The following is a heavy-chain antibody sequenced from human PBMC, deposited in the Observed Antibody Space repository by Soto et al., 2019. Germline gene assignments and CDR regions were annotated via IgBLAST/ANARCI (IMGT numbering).Heavy chain of an antibody. Sequence: QVQLVQSGAEVKKPGSSVKVSSKASGGTFSSYAISWVRRAPGQGLEWMGGIIPIFGTANYAQKFQGRVTITADESTSTAYMELSSLRSEDMAVYYCASENPNAYYFDYWGQGTLVTVSS. V-gene: IGHV1-69*01. CDR2: IIPIFGTA. J-gene: IGHJ4*02. CDR3: ASENPNAYYFDY. CDR1: GGTFSSYA.